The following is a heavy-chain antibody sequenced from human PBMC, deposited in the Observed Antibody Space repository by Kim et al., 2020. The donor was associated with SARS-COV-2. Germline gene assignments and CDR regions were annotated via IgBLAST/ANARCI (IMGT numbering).Heavy chain of an antibody. Sequence: GGSLRLSCAASGFTFSSYSMNWVRQAPGKGLEWVSYISSSSSTIYYADSVKGRFTISRDNAKNSLYLQMNSLRAEDTAVYYCATFSLHVLLWFGWGQGILVTVSS. J-gene: IGHJ4*02. D-gene: IGHD3-10*01. CDR3: ATFSLHVLLWFG. V-gene: IGHV3-48*04. CDR1: GFTFSSYS. CDR2: ISSSSSTI.